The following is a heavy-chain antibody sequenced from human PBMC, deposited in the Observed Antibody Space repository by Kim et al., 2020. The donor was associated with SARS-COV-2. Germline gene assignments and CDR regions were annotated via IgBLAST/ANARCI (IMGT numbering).Heavy chain of an antibody. J-gene: IGHJ4*02. CDR3: ARAMASYIYYDSSGLFDY. CDR1: GFTFSSYA. CDR2: ISYDGSNK. Sequence: GGSLRLSCAASGFTFSSYAMHWVRQAQGKGLEWVAVISYDGSNKYYADSVKGRFTISRDNSKNTLYLQMNSLRAEDTAVYYCARAMASYIYYDSSGLFDYWGQGTLVTVSS. V-gene: IGHV3-30*04. D-gene: IGHD3-22*01.